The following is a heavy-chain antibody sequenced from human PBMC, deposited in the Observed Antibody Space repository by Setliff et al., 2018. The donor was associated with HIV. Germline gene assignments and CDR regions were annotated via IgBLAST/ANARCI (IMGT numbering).Heavy chain of an antibody. J-gene: IGHJ5*02. D-gene: IGHD3-10*02. Sequence: SETLSLTCTVSGASITSKNYYWGWIRQPPEKGLEWIGTIYYGVSGTTSYNSSLKSRVTISVDTSKSQISLRLTSVTAADTAMYYCARCSGRFGAVTWFDPWGHGMLVTVSS. CDR1: GASITSKNYY. CDR2: IYYGVSGTT. CDR3: ARCSGRFGAVTWFDP. V-gene: IGHV4-39*07.